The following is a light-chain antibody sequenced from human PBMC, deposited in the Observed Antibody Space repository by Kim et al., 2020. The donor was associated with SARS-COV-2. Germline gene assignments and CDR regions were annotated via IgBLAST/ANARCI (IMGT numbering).Light chain of an antibody. CDR1: SSNIGNNY. V-gene: IGLV1-51*01. CDR3: GTWDSSLSTVV. J-gene: IGLJ2*01. Sequence: GQKVTISCSGSSSNIGNNYVSWYQQLPGTAPKLLSYDNNKRPSGIPDRFSGSKSGTSATLGITGLRTGDEANYYCGTWDSSLSTVVFGGGTQLTVL. CDR2: DNN.